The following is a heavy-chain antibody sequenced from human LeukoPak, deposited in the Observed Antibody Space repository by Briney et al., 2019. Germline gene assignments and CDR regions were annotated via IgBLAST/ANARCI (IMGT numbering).Heavy chain of an antibody. CDR3: ACPIIYYDSSGYLSGYFDY. V-gene: IGHV4-4*07. CDR1: GGSISSFY. D-gene: IGHD3-22*01. J-gene: IGHJ4*02. Sequence: PSETLSLTCTVSGGSISSFYWSWIRQPAGKGLEWIGRIYTSGSTNYNPSLKSRVTMSVDTSKNQFSLKLSSVTAADTAVYYCACPIIYYDSSGYLSGYFDYWGQGTLVTVSS. CDR2: IYTSGST.